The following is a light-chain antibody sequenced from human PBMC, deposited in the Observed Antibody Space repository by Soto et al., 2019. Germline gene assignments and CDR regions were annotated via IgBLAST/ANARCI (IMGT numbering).Light chain of an antibody. CDR2: DAS. J-gene: IGKJ5*01. V-gene: IGKV3-11*01. CDR3: QQRSNWPLT. CDR1: QSVSSY. Sequence: EIVLTQSPATLSFSPWERASLSFRASQSVSSYLAWYQQKPGQAPRLLIYDASNRATGIPARFSGSGSGTDFTLTISSLEPEDFAVYYCQQRSNWPLTFGQGTRLEIK.